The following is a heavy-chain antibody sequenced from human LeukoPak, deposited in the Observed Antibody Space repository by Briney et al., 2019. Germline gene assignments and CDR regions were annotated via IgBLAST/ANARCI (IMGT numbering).Heavy chain of an antibody. CDR1: GGSVSSGTYY. CDR2: ISYNENT. V-gene: IGHV4-61*01. J-gene: IGHJ6*04. CDR3: AREASLVRGIFITRYGLDV. Sequence: TSETLSLTCTVSGGSVSSGTYYWTWIRQPPGKGLEWIAYISYNENTNYNPSLKSRLTISLDTSSNQFSLRLSSVTAADTAVYYCAREASLVRGIFITRYGLDVRGKGTTVTVSS. D-gene: IGHD3-10*01.